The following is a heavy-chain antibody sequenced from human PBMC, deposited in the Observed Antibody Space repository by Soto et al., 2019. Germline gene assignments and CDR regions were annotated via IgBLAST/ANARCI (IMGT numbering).Heavy chain of an antibody. Sequence: EVQLVESGGGLVQPGGSLKLSCAASGFTFSGSAMHWVRQASGKGLEWVGRIRSKPNNYATAYGASVKGRFAISRDDSKNTAYLQMNSLNTEDTAVYYCSRQASDVWSGKPQDYMDVWGKGTTVTVSS. CDR1: GFTFSGSA. V-gene: IGHV3-73*01. CDR2: IRSKPNNYAT. J-gene: IGHJ6*03. CDR3: SRQASDVWSGKPQDYMDV. D-gene: IGHD3-3*01.